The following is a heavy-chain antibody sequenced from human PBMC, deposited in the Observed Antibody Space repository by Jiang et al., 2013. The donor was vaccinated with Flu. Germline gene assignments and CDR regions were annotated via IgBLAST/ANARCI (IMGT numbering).Heavy chain of an antibody. D-gene: IGHD5-12*01. J-gene: IGHJ4*02. CDR2: IYHSGST. V-gene: IGHV4-38-2*01. CDR3: ARGYGWRDY. CDR1: GYSISSGYY. Sequence: LLKPSETLSLTCAVSGYSISSGYYWGWIRQPPGKGLEWIGSIYHSGSTYYNPSLKSRVTISVDTSKNQFSLKLSSVTAADTAVYYCARGYGWRDYWGQGTLVTVSS.